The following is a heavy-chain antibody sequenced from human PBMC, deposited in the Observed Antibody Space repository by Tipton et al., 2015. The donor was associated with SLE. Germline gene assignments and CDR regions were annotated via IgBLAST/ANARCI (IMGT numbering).Heavy chain of an antibody. CDR3: AIAVAGTLFFDY. CDR1: GFTLTSYG. J-gene: IGHJ4*02. Sequence: QLVQSGAEVKKPGAPVKVSCKASGFTLTSYGISWVRQAPGQGLEWMGWISAYNGNTDYAQKLQGRVTMTTGTSTSTAYMELRSLRSEDTAVYYCAIAVAGTLFFDYLGQGALVTVSS. V-gene: IGHV1-18*01. D-gene: IGHD6-19*01. CDR2: ISAYNGNT.